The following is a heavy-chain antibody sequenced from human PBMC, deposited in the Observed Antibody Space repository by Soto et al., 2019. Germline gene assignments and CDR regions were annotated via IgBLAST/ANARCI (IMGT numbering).Heavy chain of an antibody. CDR2: ISAYNGNT. J-gene: IGHJ6*02. V-gene: IGHV1-18*01. CDR1: GYTFTSYG. Sequence: ASVKVSCKASGYTFTSYGISGVRQAPGRGLEWMGWISAYNGNTNYAQKLQGRVTMTTDTSTSTAYMELRSLRSDDTAVDYCAGDQAPNTYYYGSGSYSPYGMDVCGQGTTVTVSS. CDR3: AGDQAPNTYYYGSGSYSPYGMDV. D-gene: IGHD3-10*01.